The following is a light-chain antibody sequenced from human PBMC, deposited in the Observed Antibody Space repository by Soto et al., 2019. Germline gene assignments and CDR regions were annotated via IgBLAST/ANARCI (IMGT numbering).Light chain of an antibody. V-gene: IGLV2-8*01. CDR3: TSYAGSNNFGI. CDR1: SSEVGSYNY. CDR2: EVT. J-gene: IGLJ1*01. Sequence: QSALTQPPSASGSPGQSVTISCTGTSSEVGSYNYVSWNQQHPGKAPKLMIYEVTKRPSGVPDRFSGTKSGNTASLTVSGLQAEDEADYYCTSYAGSNNFGIFGTGTKVTVL.